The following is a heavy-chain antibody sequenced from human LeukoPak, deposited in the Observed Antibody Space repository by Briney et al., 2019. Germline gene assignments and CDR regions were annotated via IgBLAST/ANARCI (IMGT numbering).Heavy chain of an antibody. CDR3: AKRIAVAGIDY. V-gene: IGHV3-33*06. CDR2: IWYGGSNK. J-gene: IGHJ4*02. CDR1: GFTFSSYG. D-gene: IGHD6-19*01. Sequence: GGSLRLSCAASGFTFSSYGMHWVRQAPGKGLEWVAVIWYGGSNKYYADSVKGRFTISRDNSKNTLYLQMNSLRAEDTAVYYCAKRIAVAGIDYWGQGTLVTVSS.